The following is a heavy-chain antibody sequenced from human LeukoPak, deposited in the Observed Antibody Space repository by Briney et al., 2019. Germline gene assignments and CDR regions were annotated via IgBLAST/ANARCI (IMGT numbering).Heavy chain of an antibody. CDR1: GGSISSSSYY. D-gene: IGHD3-3*01. Sequence: KPSETLSLTCTVSGGSISSSSYYWDWIRQPRGKGLEWIGSIYYSGSTYYNPSLKSRVTISVDTSKNQFSLKLSSVTAADTAVYYCARRKAYDFWSGYSKHHDAFDIWGQGTMVTVSS. J-gene: IGHJ3*02. CDR3: ARRKAYDFWSGYSKHHDAFDI. CDR2: IYYSGST. V-gene: IGHV4-39*01.